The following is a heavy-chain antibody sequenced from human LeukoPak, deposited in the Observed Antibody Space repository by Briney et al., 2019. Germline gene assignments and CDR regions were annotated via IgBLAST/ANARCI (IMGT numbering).Heavy chain of an antibody. CDR1: GFTFSSYW. CDR2: INSDGSST. Sequence: GGSLRLSRAASGFTFSSYWMHWVRQAPGKGLVWVSRINSDGSSTSYADSVKGRFTISRDNAKNTLNLQMNSLRAEDTAVYYCARDGYTYGYGAFDIWGQGTMVTVPS. D-gene: IGHD5-18*01. J-gene: IGHJ3*02. V-gene: IGHV3-74*01. CDR3: ARDGYTYGYGAFDI.